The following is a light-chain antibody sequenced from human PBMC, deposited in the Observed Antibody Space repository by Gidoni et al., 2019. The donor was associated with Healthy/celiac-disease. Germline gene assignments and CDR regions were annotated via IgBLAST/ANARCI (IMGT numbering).Light chain of an antibody. CDR3: QQSYRTPT. CDR1: QSISSY. Sequence: DIQMTPSPSSLSASVGDRVTITCRASQSISSYLNWYQQKPGKAPKLLIYAASSLQSGVPSRLSGSGSGTDFTLTISSLQTEDFATYYCQQSYRTPTFGQGTRLEIK. CDR2: AAS. J-gene: IGKJ5*01. V-gene: IGKV1-39*01.